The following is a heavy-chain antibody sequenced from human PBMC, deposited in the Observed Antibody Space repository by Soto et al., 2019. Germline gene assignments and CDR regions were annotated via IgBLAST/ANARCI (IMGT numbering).Heavy chain of an antibody. V-gene: IGHV1-18*01. CDR1: GYTFTSYG. CDR3: ARQSRYGLSSFDWFDP. J-gene: IGHJ5*02. Sequence: ASVKVSCKASGYTFTSYGISWVRQAPGQGLEWMGGISAYIGNTNYAQKFQGRVTITTDKSTSTAYMELSSLRSEDTAVYYCARQSRYGLSSFDWFDPWGQGTLVTVSS. CDR2: ISAYIGNT. D-gene: IGHD3-10*01.